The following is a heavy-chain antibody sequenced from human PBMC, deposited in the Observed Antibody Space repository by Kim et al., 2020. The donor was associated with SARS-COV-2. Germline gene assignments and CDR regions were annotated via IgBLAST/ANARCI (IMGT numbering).Heavy chain of an antibody. CDR1: GGTFSSYA. CDR3: ARAGIQLWSTRWYFDL. J-gene: IGHJ2*01. Sequence: SVKVSCKASGGTFSSYAISWVRQAPGQGLEWMGGIIPIFGTANYAQKFQGRVTITADESTSTAYMELSSLRSEDTAVYYCARAGIQLWSTRWYFDLWGRGILVTVSS. CDR2: IIPIFGTA. V-gene: IGHV1-69*13. D-gene: IGHD5-18*01.